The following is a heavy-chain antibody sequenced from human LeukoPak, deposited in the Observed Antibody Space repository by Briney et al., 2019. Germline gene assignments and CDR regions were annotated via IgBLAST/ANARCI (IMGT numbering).Heavy chain of an antibody. CDR3: TASSWYESPT. CDR2: MNPHSGKT. D-gene: IGHD6-13*01. Sequence: ASVKVSCKASGYPFNNYDINWVRQATGQGLEWMGWMNPHSGKTGYAQNFQGRVTMTRDTSISTAYMELSSLRSEDTAVYYCTASSWYESPTWGQGTLVTVSS. J-gene: IGHJ5*02. CDR1: GYPFNNYD. V-gene: IGHV1-8*01.